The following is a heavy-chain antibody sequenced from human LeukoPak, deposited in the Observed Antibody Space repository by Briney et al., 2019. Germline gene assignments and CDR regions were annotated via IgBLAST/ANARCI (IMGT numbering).Heavy chain of an antibody. CDR2: IYTSGST. CDR3: ARADRYFDWLLPSDAFDI. CDR1: GNSISSGDNY. D-gene: IGHD3-9*01. Sequence: SETLSLTCTVSGNSISSGDNYWSWIRQPAGKGLEWIGRIYTSGSTNYNPSLKSRVTISVDTSKNQFSLKLSSVTAADTAVYYCARADRYFDWLLPSDAFDIWGQGTMVTVSS. J-gene: IGHJ3*02. V-gene: IGHV4-61*02.